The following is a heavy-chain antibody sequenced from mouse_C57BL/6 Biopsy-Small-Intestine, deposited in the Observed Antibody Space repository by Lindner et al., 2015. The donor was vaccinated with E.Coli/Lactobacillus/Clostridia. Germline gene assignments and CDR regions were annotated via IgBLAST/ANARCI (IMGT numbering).Heavy chain of an antibody. CDR2: IYPGDGDT. V-gene: IGHV1-82*01. CDR1: DYAFSSSW. Sequence: VQLQESGPELVKPGASVKISCKASDYAFSSSWMIWVKQRPGKGLEWIGRIYPGDGDTDYSGKFKGKATLTADKSSSTAYMQLSSLTSEDSAVYFCARWFLSYYAMDYWGQGTSVTVSS. J-gene: IGHJ4*01. CDR3: ARWFLSYYAMDY. D-gene: IGHD2-2*01.